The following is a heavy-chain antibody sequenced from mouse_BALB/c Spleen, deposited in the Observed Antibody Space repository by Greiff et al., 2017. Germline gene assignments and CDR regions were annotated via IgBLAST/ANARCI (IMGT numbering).Heavy chain of an antibody. CDR1: GYAFTNYL. CDR3: ARSGNYKDV. V-gene: IGHV1-54*01. J-gene: IGHJ1*01. Sequence: VQLKESGAELVRPGTSVKVSCKASGYAFTNYLIEWVKQRPGQGLEWIGVINPGSGGTNYNEKFKGKATLTADKSSSTAYMQLSSLTSDDSAVYFCARSGNYKDVWGAGTTVTVSS. D-gene: IGHD1-1*01. CDR2: INPGSGGT.